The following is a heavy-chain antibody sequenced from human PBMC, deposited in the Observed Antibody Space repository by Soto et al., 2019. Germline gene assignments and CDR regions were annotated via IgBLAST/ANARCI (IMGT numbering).Heavy chain of an antibody. V-gene: IGHV3-23*01. CDR1: GFTFSSYA. CDR3: AKCDPARHYYFYYGMDV. CDR2: INNSGGTT. Sequence: EVQLLESGGDLVQSGGSLRLSCAASGFTFSSYAMSWVRQAPGKGLEWVSGINNSGGTTYYADSVKGRFTISRDNSKNTLYLQMNSLGAEDTAVYYCAKCDPARHYYFYYGMDVWGQGTTVTVSS. J-gene: IGHJ6*02.